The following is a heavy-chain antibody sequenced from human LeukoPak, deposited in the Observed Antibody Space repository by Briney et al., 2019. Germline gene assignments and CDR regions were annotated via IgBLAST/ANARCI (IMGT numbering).Heavy chain of an antibody. J-gene: IGHJ6*03. V-gene: IGHV1-46*01. D-gene: IGHD5-24*01. CDR3: ARGATFGYYYYYYMDV. CDR2: INPSGGST. Sequence: GASVKVSCKASGYTFTSYYMHWVRQAPGQGLEWMGIINPSGGSTSYAQKFQGRVTMTRDMSTSTVYMELSSLRSEDTAVYYCARGATFGYYYYYYMDVWGKGTTVTVSS. CDR1: GYTFTSYY.